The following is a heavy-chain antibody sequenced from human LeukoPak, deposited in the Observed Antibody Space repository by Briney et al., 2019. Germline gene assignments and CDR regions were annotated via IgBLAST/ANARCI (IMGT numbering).Heavy chain of an antibody. Sequence: SETLSLTCTVSGGSISSYYWSWIRQPPGKGLEWIGYIYYSGSGSTNYNPSLKSRVTISADTSKNQFSLKLSSVTAADTAVYYCAVPYGSGSSSFDYWGHGTLVTVSS. V-gene: IGHV4-59*12. CDR2: IYYSGSGST. D-gene: IGHD3-10*01. CDR3: AVPYGSGSSSFDY. CDR1: GGSISSYY. J-gene: IGHJ4*01.